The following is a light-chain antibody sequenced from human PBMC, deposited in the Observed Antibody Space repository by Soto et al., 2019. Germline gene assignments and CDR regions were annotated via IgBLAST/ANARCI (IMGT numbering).Light chain of an antibody. J-gene: IGKJ3*01. CDR1: QSVSID. CDR3: QKYISAPYT. V-gene: IGKV3-15*01. CDR2: GAS. Sequence: EIVMTQSPATVPVSPGERVTLSCRASQSVSIDLAWYQQKPGQAPRLLIYGASTRATDIPATFTGSGSGTEFTLTISSLQSEDIAVYYCQKYISAPYTFGPGTKVDIK.